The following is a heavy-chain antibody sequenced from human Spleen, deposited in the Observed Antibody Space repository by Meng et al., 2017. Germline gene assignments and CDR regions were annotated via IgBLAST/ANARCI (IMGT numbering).Heavy chain of an antibody. CDR2: INPKSGDT. J-gene: IGHJ3*01. CDR3: ARDLYYDSSGHYDADAFDV. CDR1: GGTFSSYT. Sequence: ASVKVSCKASGGTFSSYTISWVRRAPGQGLEWMGRINPKSGDTHYAQRFQGRVTMTGDTSISTAYMELSGLRSDDTAMYYCARDLYYDSSGHYDADAFDVWGQGAMVTVSS. V-gene: IGHV1-2*06. D-gene: IGHD3-22*01.